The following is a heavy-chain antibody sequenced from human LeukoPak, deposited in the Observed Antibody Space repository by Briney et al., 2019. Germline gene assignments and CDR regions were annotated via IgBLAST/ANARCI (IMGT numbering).Heavy chain of an antibody. CDR1: GYTFTSYG. D-gene: IGHD4-23*01. J-gene: IGHJ4*02. Sequence: GASVKVSCKASGYTFTSYGISWVRQAPGQGLEWMGGIIPIFGTANYAQKFQDRVAITADESTSTAYMELSSLRSEDTAVYYCARARTTVVTGVFDYWGQGTLVTVSS. V-gene: IGHV1-69*13. CDR2: IIPIFGTA. CDR3: ARARTTVVTGVFDY.